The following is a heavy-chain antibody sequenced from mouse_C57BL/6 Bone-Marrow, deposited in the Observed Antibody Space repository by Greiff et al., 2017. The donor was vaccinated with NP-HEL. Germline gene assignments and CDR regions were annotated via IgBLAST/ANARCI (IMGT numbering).Heavy chain of an antibody. V-gene: IGHV1-66*01. CDR1: GYSFTSYY. D-gene: IGHD2-5*01. J-gene: IGHJ2*01. CDR2: IYPGSGNT. Sequence: QVQLQQSGPELVKPGASVKISCKASGYSFTSYYIHWVKQRPGQGLEWIGWIYPGSGNTKYNEKFKGKATLTADTSSSTAYLQLSSLTSEDSAVYYCARWGYSNYFDYWGQGTTLTVSS. CDR3: ARWGYSNYFDY.